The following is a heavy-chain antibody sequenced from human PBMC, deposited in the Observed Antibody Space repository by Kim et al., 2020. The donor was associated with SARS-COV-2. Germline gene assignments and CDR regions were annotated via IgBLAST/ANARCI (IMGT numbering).Heavy chain of an antibody. V-gene: IGHV4-59*01. J-gene: IGHJ4*02. CDR2: IYYSGST. CDR1: GGSISSYY. D-gene: IGHD3-10*01. Sequence: SETLSLTCTVSGGSISSYYWSWIRQPPGKGLEWIGYIYYSGSTNYNPSLKSRVTISVDTSKNQFSLKLSSVTAADTAVYYCAREGVRGVRGFDYWGQGTLVTVSS. CDR3: AREGVRGVRGFDY.